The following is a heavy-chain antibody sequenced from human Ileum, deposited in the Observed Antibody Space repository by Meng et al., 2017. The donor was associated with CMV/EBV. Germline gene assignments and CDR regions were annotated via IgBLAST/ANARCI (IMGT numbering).Heavy chain of an antibody. V-gene: IGHV4-4*02. CDR2: ISHSDTP. CDR3: ARLGYCSSTSCEEFDY. J-gene: IGHJ4*02. CDR1: GDSISSNNW. Sequence: GSLRLSCAVSGDSISSNNWWSWDRQPPGKGLEWIGEISHSDTPNYNPSLKSRVTISVDTSKNQFSLKLSSVTAADTAVYYCARLGYCSSTSCEEFDYWGQGTLVTVSS. D-gene: IGHD2-2*01.